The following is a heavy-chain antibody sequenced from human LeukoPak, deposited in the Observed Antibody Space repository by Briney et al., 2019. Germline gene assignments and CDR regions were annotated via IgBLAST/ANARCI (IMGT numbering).Heavy chain of an antibody. V-gene: IGHV3-23*01. J-gene: IGHJ5*02. D-gene: IGHD2-2*03. CDR2: ISGSGGST. Sequence: GGSLRLSCAASGFTFSSYAMSWVRQAPGKGLQWVSTISGSGGSTYYADSVKGRFTISRDNSKNTLYLRMKSLRAEDTAVYYCAKGGYCSSTSCLGSDGWFDPWGQGTLVTVSP. CDR1: GFTFSSYA. CDR3: AKGGYCSSTSCLGSDGWFDP.